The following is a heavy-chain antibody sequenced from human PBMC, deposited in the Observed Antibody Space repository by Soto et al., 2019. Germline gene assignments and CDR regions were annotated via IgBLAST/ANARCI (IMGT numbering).Heavy chain of an antibody. CDR3: AKGTSSWPYFYDY. CDR1: GFTFSSYA. D-gene: IGHD6-13*01. CDR2: FSGSGSNT. J-gene: IGHJ4*02. V-gene: IGHV3-23*01. Sequence: EVQLLESGGGLVQPGGSLRLSCAASGFTFSSYAMTWVRQAPGKGLEWVSSFSGSGSNTYYADSVKGRFTISRDNSKNTLYLQMNSLRAEDTALYSCAKGTSSWPYFYDYWGQGTLVTVSS.